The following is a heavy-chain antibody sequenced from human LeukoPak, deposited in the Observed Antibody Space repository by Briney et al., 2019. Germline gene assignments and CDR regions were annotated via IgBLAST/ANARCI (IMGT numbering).Heavy chain of an antibody. D-gene: IGHD1-1*01. Sequence: SVKVSCKASGGTFSSYAISWVRQAPGQGLEWMGRIIPILGIANYAQKFQGRVTITADKSTSTAYMELSSLRSEDTAVYYCAGEGGGVIRRSTLYYYYGMDVWGQGTTVTVSS. V-gene: IGHV1-69*04. CDR1: GGTFSSYA. CDR3: AGEGGGVIRRSTLYYYYGMDV. CDR2: IIPILGIA. J-gene: IGHJ6*02.